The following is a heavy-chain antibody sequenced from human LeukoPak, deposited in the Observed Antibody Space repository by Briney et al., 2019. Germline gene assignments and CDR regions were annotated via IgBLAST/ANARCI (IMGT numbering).Heavy chain of an antibody. Sequence: SETLSLTCTVSGGSISSYYWSWIRQPPGKGLEWIGYIYYSGSTNYNPSLKSRVTISVDTSKNQFSLKLSSVTAADTAVYYCARAGWNYEKDYWDQGTLVTVSS. CDR3: ARAGWNYEKDY. D-gene: IGHD1-7*01. J-gene: IGHJ4*02. CDR1: GGSISSYY. CDR2: IYYSGST. V-gene: IGHV4-59*01.